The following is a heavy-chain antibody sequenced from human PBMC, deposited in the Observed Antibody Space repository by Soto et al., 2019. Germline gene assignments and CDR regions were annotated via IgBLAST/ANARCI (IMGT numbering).Heavy chain of an antibody. CDR3: ARGRRDIVVVLAATRWFDP. CDR2: INHSGST. J-gene: IGHJ5*02. CDR1: GGSFSGYY. V-gene: IGHV4-34*01. Sequence: SETLSLTCAVFGGSFSGYYWSRILQPPGKGLEWIGEINHSGSTNYNPSLKSRVTISVDTSKNQFSLKLSSVTAADTAVYYCARGRRDIVVVLAATRWFDPWGQGTLVTVSS. D-gene: IGHD2-15*01.